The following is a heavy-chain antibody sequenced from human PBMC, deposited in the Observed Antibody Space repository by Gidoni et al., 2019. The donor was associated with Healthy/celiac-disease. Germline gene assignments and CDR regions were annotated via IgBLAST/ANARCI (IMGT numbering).Heavy chain of an antibody. J-gene: IGHJ4*02. D-gene: IGHD3-10*01. CDR3: AKDLIPTHYYGSGSNYQPGGYFDY. V-gene: IGHV3-23*01. CDR1: GFPFITFA. Sequence: EVQLLESGGGLVQPGGSLRLPCSAPGFPFITFAIAWPLQAPGKGLEWVSAISGSGGSTYYADSVKGRFTISRDNSKNTLYLQMNSLRAEDTAVYYCAKDLIPTHYYGSGSNYQPGGYFDYWGQGTLVTVSS. CDR2: ISGSGGST.